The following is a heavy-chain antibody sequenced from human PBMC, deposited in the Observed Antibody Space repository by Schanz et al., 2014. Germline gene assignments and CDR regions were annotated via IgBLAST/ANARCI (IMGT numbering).Heavy chain of an antibody. CDR2: LSGSGAGT. CDR3: AKQHGVIQQVSDN. CDR1: GFTFSNYA. V-gene: IGHV3-23*01. J-gene: IGHJ4*02. D-gene: IGHD3-22*01. Sequence: EVQLLESGGGLVQPGGSLRLSCAASGFTFSNYAMGWVRQTPGKGLEWVSTLSGSGAGTFYADSVKGRFTISRDNSENTLYLQMNSLRAEDTAVYYCAKQHGVIQQVSDNWGQGVRVIVSS.